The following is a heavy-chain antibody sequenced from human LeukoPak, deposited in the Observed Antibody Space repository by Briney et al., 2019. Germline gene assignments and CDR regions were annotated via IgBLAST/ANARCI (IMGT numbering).Heavy chain of an antibody. Sequence: ASVKVSCMVSGYTFTDYYMHWVQQAPGKGLEWMGLVDPEDGETIYAEKFQGRVTITADTSTDTAYMELSSLRSEDTAVYYCATDMIAVAAKEMYYWGQGTLVTVSS. CDR1: GYTFTDYY. J-gene: IGHJ4*02. CDR3: ATDMIAVAAKEMYY. V-gene: IGHV1-69-2*01. CDR2: VDPEDGET. D-gene: IGHD6-19*01.